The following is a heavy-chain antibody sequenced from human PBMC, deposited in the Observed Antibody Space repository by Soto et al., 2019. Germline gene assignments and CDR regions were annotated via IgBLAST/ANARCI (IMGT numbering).Heavy chain of an antibody. CDR3: ARDEGSSTSP. V-gene: IGHV3-48*01. J-gene: IGHJ6*04. D-gene: IGHD2-2*01. CDR2: ISSSSSTI. Sequence: SGFTFSSSSMNWVRQAPGKGLEWVSYISSSSSTIYYADSVKGRFTISRDNAKNSLYLQMNSLRAEDTAVYYCARDEGSSTSPWGKGTTVTVSS. CDR1: GFTFSSSS.